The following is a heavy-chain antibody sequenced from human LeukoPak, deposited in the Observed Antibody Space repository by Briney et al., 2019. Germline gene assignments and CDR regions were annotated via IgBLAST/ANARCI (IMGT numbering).Heavy chain of an antibody. CDR2: INHNGNVN. D-gene: IGHD3-3*01. V-gene: IGHV3-7*03. CDR1: GFTFSSYW. J-gene: IGHJ4*02. Sequence: GGSLRLSCAASGFTFSSYWMNWARQAPGKGLEWVASINHNGNVNYYVDSVKGRFTISRDNAKNSLYLQMSNLRAEDTAVYYCASNYDFWSGYHKGPYYFDYWGQGTLVTVSS. CDR3: ASNYDFWSGYHKGPYYFDY.